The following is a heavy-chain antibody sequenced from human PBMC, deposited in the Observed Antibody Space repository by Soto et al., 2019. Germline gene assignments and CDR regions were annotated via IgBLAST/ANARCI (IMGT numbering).Heavy chain of an antibody. J-gene: IGHJ5*02. CDR1: GDICTNFD. CDR2: MRANSGDT. V-gene: IGHV1-8*01. D-gene: IGHD3-3*02. Sequence: QVQLVQPGAEVRKPGASVKVSCKASGDICTNFDFNWVRQATGQGIEWIGWMRANSGDTGHDQKFQGRVSMTRDTSMSTAYMELSSLRAEDTAVYYCARYIYGQGFKAWGQGTLVFVSS. CDR3: ARYIYGQGFKA.